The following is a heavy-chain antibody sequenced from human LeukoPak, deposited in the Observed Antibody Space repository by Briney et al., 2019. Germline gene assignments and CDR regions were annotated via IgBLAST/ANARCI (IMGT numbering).Heavy chain of an antibody. J-gene: IGHJ6*04. D-gene: IGHD2-2*01. CDR3: ATGALVRAVPAANQWAPQYYCYGMDV. CDR2: MYYGGST. V-gene: IGHV4-39*01. CDR1: GGSISSSSYY. Sequence: SETLSLTCTVSGGSISSSSYYWGWIRQPPGKGLEWIGSMYYGGSTYYNPSLKSRVTISVDTSKNQFSLKLSSVTAADTAVYYCATGALVRAVPAANQWAPQYYCYGMDVWGKGTTVTVSS.